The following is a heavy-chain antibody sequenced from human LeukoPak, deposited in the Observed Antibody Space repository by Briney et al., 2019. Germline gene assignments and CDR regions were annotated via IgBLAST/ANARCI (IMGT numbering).Heavy chain of an antibody. CDR1: GYTFTSYS. J-gene: IGHJ4*02. Sequence: ASVKVSCKASGYTFTSYSIHWVRQAPGQGLEWMGIINPSGSSTSYAQKFQGRVTMTRDTSTSTVYMELSSLRSEDTAVYYCATGLLEWLILDYWGQGTLVTVSS. D-gene: IGHD3-3*01. CDR3: ATGLLEWLILDY. V-gene: IGHV1-46*01. CDR2: INPSGSST.